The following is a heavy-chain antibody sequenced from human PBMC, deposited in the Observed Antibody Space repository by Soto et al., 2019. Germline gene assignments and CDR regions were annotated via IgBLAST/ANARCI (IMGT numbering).Heavy chain of an antibody. CDR1: GFTFGMYS. CDR3: AKSLGDRWNTYYFDY. D-gene: IGHD1-1*01. V-gene: IGHV3-23*01. J-gene: IGHJ4*02. Sequence: EVQVLESGGDLVQPGWSLRLSCAASGFTFGMYSMSWGRQAPGKGLEWVSGISGSGESTYYAGSVKGRFTISRDNFKNTLYMQRYSLRADYTGAYYCAKSLGDRWNTYYFDYWGQGTLVTASS. CDR2: ISGSGEST.